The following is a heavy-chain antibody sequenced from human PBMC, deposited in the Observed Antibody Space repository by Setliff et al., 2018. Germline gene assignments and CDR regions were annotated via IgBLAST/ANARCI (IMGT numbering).Heavy chain of an antibody. CDR2: ISGSGGST. CDR1: GFTFSSYA. D-gene: IGHD3-10*01. Sequence: LRLSCAASGFTFSSYAMSWARQAPGKGLEWVSAISGSGGSTYYADSAKGRFTISRDNSKNTLYLQMNSLRAEDTAVYYCAKSPITMVRGGSDYWGQGTLVTVSS. J-gene: IGHJ4*02. V-gene: IGHV3-23*01. CDR3: AKSPITMVRGGSDY.